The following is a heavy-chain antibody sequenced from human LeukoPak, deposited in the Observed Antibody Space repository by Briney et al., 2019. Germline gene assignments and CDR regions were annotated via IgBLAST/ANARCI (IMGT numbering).Heavy chain of an antibody. V-gene: IGHV3-21*01. CDR2: ISSSSSYI. J-gene: IGHJ3*01. Sequence: GGSLRLSCAASGFIFSSYSMSWVRQAPGKGLEWVSFISSSSSYIHYADSVKGRFTISRDNAQNSLYLQMNSLRVEDTAVYYCLGAFDFWGQGTMVTVSS. CDR1: GFIFSSYS. CDR3: LGAFDF.